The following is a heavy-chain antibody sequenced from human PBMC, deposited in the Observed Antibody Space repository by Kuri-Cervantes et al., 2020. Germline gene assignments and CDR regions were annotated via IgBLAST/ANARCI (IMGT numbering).Heavy chain of an antibody. CDR3: AKERPIGGFQGVFDY. CDR2: ISGSGGST. Sequence: LSLTCAAPGFTFSSYAMSWVRQAPGKGLEWVSAISGSGGSTYYADSVKGRFTISRDNSKNTLYLQMNSLRSEDTAVYYCAKERPIGGFQGVFDYWGQGTLVTVSS. V-gene: IGHV3-23*01. J-gene: IGHJ4*02. D-gene: IGHD3-10*01. CDR1: GFTFSSYA.